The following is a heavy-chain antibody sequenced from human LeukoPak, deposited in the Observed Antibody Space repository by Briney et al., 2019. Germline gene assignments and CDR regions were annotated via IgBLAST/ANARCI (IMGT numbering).Heavy chain of an antibody. Sequence: PGGSLRPSCVASGFSLETYGMPWARQAPGKGLEWLTVVSVDSRAKSYADSVKGRFSISRDNSANTVFLQMNSLRCEGTAGDHCVRAYSSASDCFDAFDLWGQGTPGRVSP. D-gene: IGHD2-21*02. V-gene: IGHV3-30*03. CDR2: VSVDSRAK. CDR1: GFSLETYG. J-gene: IGHJ3*01. CDR3: VRAYSSASDCFDAFDL.